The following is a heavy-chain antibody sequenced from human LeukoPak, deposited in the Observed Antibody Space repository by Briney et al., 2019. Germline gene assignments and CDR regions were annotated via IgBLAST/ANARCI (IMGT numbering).Heavy chain of an antibody. V-gene: IGHV3-15*01. J-gene: IGHJ3*02. CDR1: GFTFSNAW. Sequence: GESLKISCAASGFTFSNAWMSWVRQAPGKGLEWVGRIKSKTDGGTTDYAAPVKGRFTISRDDSKNTLYLQMNSLKTEDTAVYYCTTEGILAYCGGDCYSMFAFDIWGQGTMVTVSS. D-gene: IGHD2-21*02. CDR3: TTEGILAYCGGDCYSMFAFDI. CDR2: IKSKTDGGTT.